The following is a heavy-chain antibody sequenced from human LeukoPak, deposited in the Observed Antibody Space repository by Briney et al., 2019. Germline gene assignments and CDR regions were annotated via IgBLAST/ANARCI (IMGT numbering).Heavy chain of an antibody. CDR2: IKQDGSEK. V-gene: IGHV3-7*03. J-gene: IGHJ4*02. CDR1: GFTFTSDA. CDR3: ARSVSSTTATHPFDY. Sequence: GGSLRLSCEASGFTFTSDAMSWVRQAPGKGLEWVANIKQDGSEKYYVDSVKGRFTISRDNAKDSLYLQMNSLRAEDTALYYCARSVSSTTATHPFDYWGQGTLVTVSP. D-gene: IGHD4-17*01.